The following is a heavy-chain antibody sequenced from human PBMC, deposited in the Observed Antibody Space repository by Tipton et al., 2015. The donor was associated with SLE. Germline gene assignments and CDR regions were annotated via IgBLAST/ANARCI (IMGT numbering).Heavy chain of an antibody. CDR3: ARVACSGGSCYSGYDAFDI. Sequence: TLSLTCTVSGGSISSYYWSWIRQPPGKGLEWIGYIYYSGSTNYNPSLKSRVTISVDTSKNQFSLKLSSVTAADMAVYYCARVACSGGSCYSGYDAFDIWGQGTMVTVSS. V-gene: IGHV4-59*01. J-gene: IGHJ3*02. CDR2: IYYSGST. CDR1: GGSISSYY. D-gene: IGHD2-15*01.